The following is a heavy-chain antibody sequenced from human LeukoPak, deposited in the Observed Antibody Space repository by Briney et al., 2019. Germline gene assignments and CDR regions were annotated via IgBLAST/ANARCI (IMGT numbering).Heavy chain of an antibody. J-gene: IGHJ5*02. CDR1: GFTFSSYW. CDR2: IKKDGSEK. Sequence: GGSLRLSCAASGFTFSSYWMSWVRQTPGKGLEWVANIKKDGSEKYYVDSVKGRFTISRDNAKNSLYLRMNNLRAEDTAVYYCARDSNYYYDSRRFDPWGQGTLVTVSS. D-gene: IGHD3-22*01. CDR3: ARDSNYYYDSRRFDP. V-gene: IGHV3-7*01.